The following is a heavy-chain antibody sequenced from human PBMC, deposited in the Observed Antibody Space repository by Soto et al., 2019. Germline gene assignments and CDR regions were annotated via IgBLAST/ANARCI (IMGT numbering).Heavy chain of an antibody. CDR3: ASLGYCGGTGCYGSFSDP. CDR2: IYYSGST. Sequence: GKGLEWIGYIYYSGSTNYNPSLKSRVTISVDTSKHQFSLKLSSVTAADTAVYYCASLGYCGGTGCYGSFSDPAVQRTLVTV. J-gene: IGHJ5*02. D-gene: IGHD2-2*03. V-gene: IGHV4-59*08.